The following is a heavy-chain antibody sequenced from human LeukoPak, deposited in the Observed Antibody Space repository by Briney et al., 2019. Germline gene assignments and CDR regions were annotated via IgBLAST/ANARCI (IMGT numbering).Heavy chain of an antibody. CDR2: VHYSGSA. J-gene: IGHJ4*02. CDR3: ARVSVSNYFDY. V-gene: IGHV4-39*07. Sequence: SETLSLTCTVSGDSIYRTPYYWGWIRQPPGKGPEYIGSVHYSGSAYYTPSLKSRLTISVDTSKNQFSLKLSSMTAADTAVYFCARVSVSNYFDYWGQGTLVTVSS. D-gene: IGHD5/OR15-5a*01. CDR1: GDSIYRTPYY.